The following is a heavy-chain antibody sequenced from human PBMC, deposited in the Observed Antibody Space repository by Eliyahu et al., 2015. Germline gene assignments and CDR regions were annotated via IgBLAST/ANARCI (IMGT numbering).Heavy chain of an antibody. V-gene: IGHV2-26*01. D-gene: IGHD5-24*01. CDR3: ARCHRVEMATIRAFDWFDP. Sequence: QVTLKESGPVLVKPTETLTLTCTVSGFSLSNARMGVSWIRQPPGKALEWLAHIFSNDEKSYSTSLKSRLTISKDTSKSQVVLTMTNMDPVDTATYYCARCHRVEMATIRAFDWFDPWGQGTLVTVSS. CDR2: IFSNDEK. J-gene: IGHJ5*02. CDR1: GFSLSNARMG.